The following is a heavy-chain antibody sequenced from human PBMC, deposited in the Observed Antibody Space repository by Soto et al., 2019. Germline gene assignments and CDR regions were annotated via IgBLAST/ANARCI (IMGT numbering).Heavy chain of an antibody. CDR2: IYYSGST. CDR3: ARRRGSYWLAFDY. V-gene: IGHV4-59*08. CDR1: GGSISSYY. Sequence: PSETLSLTCTVSGGSISSYYWSWIRQPPGKGLEWIGYIYYSGSTNYNPSLKSRVTISVDTSKNQFSLKLSSVTAADTAVYYCARRRGSYWLAFDYWGQGTLVTVSS. D-gene: IGHD1-26*01. J-gene: IGHJ4*02.